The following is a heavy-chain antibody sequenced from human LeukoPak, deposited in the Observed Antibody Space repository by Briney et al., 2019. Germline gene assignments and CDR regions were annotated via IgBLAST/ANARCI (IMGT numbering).Heavy chain of an antibody. CDR2: IIPIFGTA. Sequence: GASVKVSCKASEGAFSSYAISWVRQAPGQGLEWMGGIIPIFGTANYAQKFQGRVTITADESTSTAYMELSSLRSEDTAVYYCARGSSGLPWDYWGQGTLVTVSS. CDR3: ARGSSGLPWDY. CDR1: EGAFSSYA. J-gene: IGHJ4*02. D-gene: IGHD6-19*01. V-gene: IGHV1-69*13.